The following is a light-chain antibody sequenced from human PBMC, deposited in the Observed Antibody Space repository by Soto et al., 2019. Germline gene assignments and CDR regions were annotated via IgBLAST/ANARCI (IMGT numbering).Light chain of an antibody. J-gene: IGKJ2*02. Sequence: DIQMTQSPSSLSASVGDRVTITCRASQSISTYLNWYQQKVGKAPKLLIYAASSLQRGVPSRFSGSGSGTDFTLLIISLQPEDFANYYCQQSSSTPRTFGQGTKLEIK. V-gene: IGKV1-39*01. CDR1: QSISTY. CDR3: QQSSSTPRT. CDR2: AAS.